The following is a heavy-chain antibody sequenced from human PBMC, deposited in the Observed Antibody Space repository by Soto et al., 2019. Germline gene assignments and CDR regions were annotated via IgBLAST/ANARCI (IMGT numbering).Heavy chain of an antibody. J-gene: IGHJ4*02. CDR1: GFTFSGSA. Sequence: EVQLVESGGGLVQPGGSLKLSCAASGFTFSGSAMHWVRQASGKGLEWVGRIRSKTKSYATEYAASVKGRFIISRDDSQXXAYLQMNRLKTEDTAVDYCATDGCSSTSCHRTIVDWGQGTLVAVSS. CDR3: ATDGCSSTSCHRTIVD. D-gene: IGHD2-2*01. V-gene: IGHV3-73*02. CDR2: IRSKTKSYAT.